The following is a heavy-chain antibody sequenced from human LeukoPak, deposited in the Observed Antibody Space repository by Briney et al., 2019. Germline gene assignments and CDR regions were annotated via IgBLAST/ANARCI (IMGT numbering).Heavy chain of an antibody. Sequence: ASVKVSCKASGGTFSSYAISWVRQAPGQGLEWMGRIIPILGIANYAQKFQGRVTITRDTSTSTVYMELSSLRSEDTAVYYCASSVYQSRVVPVQNAFDIWGQGTMVTVSS. CDR2: IIPILGIA. D-gene: IGHD2-2*01. V-gene: IGHV1-69*04. CDR1: GGTFSSYA. CDR3: ASSVYQSRVVPVQNAFDI. J-gene: IGHJ3*02.